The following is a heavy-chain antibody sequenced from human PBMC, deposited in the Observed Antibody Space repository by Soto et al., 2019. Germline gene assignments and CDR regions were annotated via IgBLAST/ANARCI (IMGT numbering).Heavy chain of an antibody. J-gene: IGHJ5*02. D-gene: IGHD2-2*01. V-gene: IGHV1-3*04. CDR2: INTGNGNT. CDR1: GYTFTTYA. CDR3: ATDRSPRGCSSTSCYPHLLDP. Sequence: ASVKVSCKASGYTFTTYAIHWVRQAPGQRLEWMGGINTGNGNTKYSQKFQGRLTITRDTSADTAYMELSSLRSEDTAVYYCATDRSPRGCSSTSCYPHLLDPSGQGTLVIGSS.